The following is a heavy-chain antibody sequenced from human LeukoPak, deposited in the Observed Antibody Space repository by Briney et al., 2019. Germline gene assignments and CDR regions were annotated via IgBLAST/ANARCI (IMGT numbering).Heavy chain of an antibody. J-gene: IGHJ6*02. V-gene: IGHV4-39*01. Sequence: SETLSLTCTVSGGSISSSSYYWGWLRQPPGKGLEWIGSIYYSGSTYYNPSLKSRVTISVDTSKNQFSLKLSSVTAADTAVYYCASQDYDGMGNYYGMDVWGQGTTVTVSS. D-gene: IGHD4-23*01. CDR2: IYYSGST. CDR3: ASQDYDGMGNYYGMDV. CDR1: GGSISSSSYY.